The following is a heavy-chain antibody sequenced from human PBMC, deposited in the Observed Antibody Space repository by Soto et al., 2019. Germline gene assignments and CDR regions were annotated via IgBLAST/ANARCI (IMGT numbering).Heavy chain of an antibody. V-gene: IGHV3-74*01. CDR2: INSDGSST. Sequence: GGSLRLSCAASGFTFSSYWMHWVRQAPGKGLVWVSRINSDGSSTSYADSVKGRFTISRDNSKNTLYLQMNSLRAEDTAVYYCARSYISYYFDYWGQGTLVTVSS. D-gene: IGHD2-2*02. J-gene: IGHJ4*02. CDR1: GFTFSSYW. CDR3: ARSYISYYFDY.